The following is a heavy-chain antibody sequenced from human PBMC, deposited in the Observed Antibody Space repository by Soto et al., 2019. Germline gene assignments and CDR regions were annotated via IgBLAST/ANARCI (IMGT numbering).Heavy chain of an antibody. V-gene: IGHV1-3*05. CDR1: GYTFTSYA. J-gene: IGHJ4*02. CDR3: ARGSGPMIEWH. CDR2: INAGNGNT. Sequence: QVQLVQSGAEEKKPGASVKVSCKASGYTFTSYAMHWVRQAPGQRLEWMGWINAGNGNTKYSQKFQGRVTIARDTSASTAYMELSSLRSEDTAVYYCARGSGPMIEWHWGQGTLVTVSS. D-gene: IGHD3-22*01.